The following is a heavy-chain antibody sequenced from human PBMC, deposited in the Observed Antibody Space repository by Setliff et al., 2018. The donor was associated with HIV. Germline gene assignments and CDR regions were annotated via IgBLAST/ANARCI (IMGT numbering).Heavy chain of an antibody. D-gene: IGHD2-8*01. CDR3: ARGVQAQVVLMSYVKGRFDP. CDR1: GGSISSTNW. CDR2: INDSGDT. Sequence: SETLSLTCAVSGGSISSTNWWSWVRQPPGKGLEWIGEINDSGDTNYNPSLKSRVTISVVTSKNQFSLRLTSVTAADTGVYYCARGVQAQVVLMSYVKGRFDPWGRGTQVTVSS. J-gene: IGHJ5*02. V-gene: IGHV4-4*02.